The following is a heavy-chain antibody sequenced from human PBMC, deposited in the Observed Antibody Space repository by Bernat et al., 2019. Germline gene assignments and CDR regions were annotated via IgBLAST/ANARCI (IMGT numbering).Heavy chain of an antibody. CDR2: ISYDGSNK. CDR3: ARSAPWLLRAFDI. D-gene: IGHD3-22*01. CDR1: GFTFSSYA. V-gene: IGHV3-30-3*01. Sequence: QVQLVESGGGVVQPGRSLRLSWAASGFTFSSYAMHWVRQAPGKGLEWVAVISYDGSNKYYADSVKGRFTISRDNSKNTLYLQMNSLRAEDTAVYYCARSAPWLLRAFDIWGQGTMVTVSS. J-gene: IGHJ3*02.